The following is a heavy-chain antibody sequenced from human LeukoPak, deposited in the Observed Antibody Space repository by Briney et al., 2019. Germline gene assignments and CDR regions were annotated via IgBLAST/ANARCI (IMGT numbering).Heavy chain of an antibody. CDR1: GGSISSNGYY. Sequence: SETLSPTCTVSGGSISSNGYYWGWIRQPPGKGLERIGSFYYTGSTFYNPSLRSRVTISIDTSKNQFSLRLSSVTAADTAVYYCARENDRYGRIDYWGQGTLVTVSS. CDR2: FYYTGST. J-gene: IGHJ4*02. V-gene: IGHV4-39*07. D-gene: IGHD5-18*01. CDR3: ARENDRYGRIDY.